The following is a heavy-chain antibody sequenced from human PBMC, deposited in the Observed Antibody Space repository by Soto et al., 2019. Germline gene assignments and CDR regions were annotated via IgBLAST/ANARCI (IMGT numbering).Heavy chain of an antibody. CDR1: GVSLTSGNW. CDR3: ARLVYDTRLNYMYFDF. D-gene: IGHD3-10*01. V-gene: IGHV4-4*01. J-gene: IGHJ4*02. CDR2: IFHDGTA. Sequence: LSLTCAVSGVSLTSGNWWTWVRQSPQRGLEYIGEIFHDGTANYYPSFERRVAMSVDTSRNQFSLKLTSVTAADTAVYFCARLVYDTRLNYMYFDFWGPGTLVTVPS.